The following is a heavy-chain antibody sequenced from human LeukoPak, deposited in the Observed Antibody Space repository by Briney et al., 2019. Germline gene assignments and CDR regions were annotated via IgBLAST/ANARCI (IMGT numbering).Heavy chain of an antibody. Sequence: PSETLSLTCAGYGGSFSGYYWSWIRQPPGKGLEWIGEINHSGSTNYNPSLKSRVTISEDTSKNQFSLKLSSVTAADTAVYYCARALRAYGGNSAYWGQGTLVTVSS. CDR1: GGSFSGYY. J-gene: IGHJ4*02. CDR2: INHSGST. V-gene: IGHV4-34*01. CDR3: ARALRAYGGNSAY. D-gene: IGHD4-23*01.